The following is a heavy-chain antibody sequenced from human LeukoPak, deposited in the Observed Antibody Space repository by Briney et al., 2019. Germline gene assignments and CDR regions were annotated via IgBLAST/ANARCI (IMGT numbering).Heavy chain of an antibody. Sequence: PGGSLRLSCAASGFTFSSYAMHWVRQAPGKGLEWVAVISYDGSNKYYADSVKGRFTISRDNSKNTLYLQMNSLRAEDTAVYYCARDLGIAVMDVWGKGTTVTASS. J-gene: IGHJ6*03. CDR1: GFTFSSYA. V-gene: IGHV3-30*04. D-gene: IGHD6-19*01. CDR2: ISYDGSNK. CDR3: ARDLGIAVMDV.